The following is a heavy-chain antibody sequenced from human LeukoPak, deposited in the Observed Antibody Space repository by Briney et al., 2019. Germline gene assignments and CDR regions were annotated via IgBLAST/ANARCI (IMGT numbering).Heavy chain of an antibody. D-gene: IGHD6-13*01. Sequence: GGSLRLSCAGSGFTFRSTWMNWVRQAPGKGLEWVGRIKSEIDGGTGDYAAPVKGRFTVSRDDSKSTLYLQMNSLKTEDTAVYYCSTGGDVMIAGTRAFDIWGQGTMVTVSS. CDR1: GFTFRSTW. J-gene: IGHJ3*02. CDR2: IKSEIDGGTG. CDR3: STGGDVMIAGTRAFDI. V-gene: IGHV3-15*05.